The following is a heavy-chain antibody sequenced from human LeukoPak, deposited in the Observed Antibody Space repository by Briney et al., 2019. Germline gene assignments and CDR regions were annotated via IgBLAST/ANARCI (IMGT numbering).Heavy chain of an antibody. V-gene: IGHV3-23*01. J-gene: IGHJ4*02. CDR3: AKSSPRITIFGVVIPTDY. CDR2: ISGSGDST. CDR1: GFTFTTYA. Sequence: QPGGSLRLSCAASGFTFTTYAMSWVRQAPGKGLEWVSTISGSGDSTYYADSVKGRFTISRDNSKNTLYLQMNSLRAEDTAVYCCAKSSPRITIFGVVIPTDYWGRGTLVTVSS. D-gene: IGHD3-3*01.